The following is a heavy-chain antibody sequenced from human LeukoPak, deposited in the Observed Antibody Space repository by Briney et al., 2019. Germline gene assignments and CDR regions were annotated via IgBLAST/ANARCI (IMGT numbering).Heavy chain of an antibody. V-gene: IGHV4-34*01. Sequence: SETLSLTCAVYGGSFSGYYWSWLRQPPGKGLEWIGEINHSGSTNYNPSLKSRVTISVDTSKNQFSLKLSSVTAADTAVYYCARGRELVRLSTQHPPPYGMDVWGQGTTVTVSS. D-gene: IGHD6-6*01. CDR1: GGSFSGYY. CDR2: INHSGST. CDR3: ARGRELVRLSTQHPPPYGMDV. J-gene: IGHJ6*02.